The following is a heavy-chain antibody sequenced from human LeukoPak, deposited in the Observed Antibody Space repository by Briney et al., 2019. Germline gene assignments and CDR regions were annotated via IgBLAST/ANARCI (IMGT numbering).Heavy chain of an antibody. CDR3: ARDSPKPH. CDR2: IYYSGST. CDR1: GGSISSYY. J-gene: IGHJ4*02. Sequence: PSETLSLTCTVSGGSISSYYWSWIRQPPGKGLEWIGYIYYSGSTNYNPSLKSRDTISVDTSKNQFSLKLSSVTAADTAVYYCARDSPKPHWGQGTLVTVSS. V-gene: IGHV4-59*01.